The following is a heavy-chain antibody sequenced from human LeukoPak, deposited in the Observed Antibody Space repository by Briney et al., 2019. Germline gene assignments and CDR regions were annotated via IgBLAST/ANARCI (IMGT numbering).Heavy chain of an antibody. Sequence: GGSLRLSCAASGFTFSSYAMSWGRQAPGKGLEWVSAISGSGGSTYYADSVKGRFTISRDNSKNTLYLQMNSLRAEETAVYYCAKGNRSTNKYYYYMDVWGKGTTVTVSS. CDR2: ISGSGGST. CDR1: GFTFSSYA. V-gene: IGHV3-23*01. J-gene: IGHJ6*03. D-gene: IGHD1/OR15-1a*01. CDR3: AKGNRSTNKYYYYMDV.